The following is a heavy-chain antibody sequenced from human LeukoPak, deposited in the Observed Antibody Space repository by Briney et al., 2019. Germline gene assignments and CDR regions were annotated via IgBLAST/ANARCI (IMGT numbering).Heavy chain of an antibody. CDR2: ISWNSGSI. Sequence: GGSLRLSCAASGFTFDDYAMHWVRQAPGKGLEWVSGISWNSGSIGYADSVKGRFTISRDNAKNSLYLQMNSLRAEDTALYYCAKDAYYYVSRGAFDIWGQGTMVTVSS. CDR3: AKDAYYYVSRGAFDI. J-gene: IGHJ3*02. CDR1: GFTFDDYA. D-gene: IGHD3-22*01. V-gene: IGHV3-9*01.